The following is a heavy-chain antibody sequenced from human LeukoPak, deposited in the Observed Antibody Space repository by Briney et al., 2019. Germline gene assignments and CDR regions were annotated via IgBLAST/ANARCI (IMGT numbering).Heavy chain of an antibody. J-gene: IGHJ4*02. D-gene: IGHD3-9*01. Sequence: GASVKVSCKASGFPFTSYAIHWVRQAPGQRLEWMGWVNADNSNTKYSQEFQGRVTITRDTSASTAYMDLNSLRSEDMAVYYCARAYDILTKDYWGQGTLVTVSS. CDR1: GFPFTSYA. V-gene: IGHV1-3*03. CDR2: VNADNSNT. CDR3: ARAYDILTKDY.